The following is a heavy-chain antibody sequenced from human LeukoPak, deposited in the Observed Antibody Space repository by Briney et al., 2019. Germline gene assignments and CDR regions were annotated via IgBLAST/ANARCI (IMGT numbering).Heavy chain of an antibody. D-gene: IGHD4-23*01. J-gene: IGHJ5*02. CDR2: ISSSGSTI. CDR3: ARGLSTEDYGGLVEDWFDP. Sequence: GGSLRLSCAASGFTFSDYYMSWIRQAPGKGLEWVSYISSSGSTIYYADSVKGRFTVSRDNAKNSLYLQMNSLRAEDTAVYYCARGLSTEDYGGLVEDWFDPWGQGTLVTVSS. V-gene: IGHV3-11*01. CDR1: GFTFSDYY.